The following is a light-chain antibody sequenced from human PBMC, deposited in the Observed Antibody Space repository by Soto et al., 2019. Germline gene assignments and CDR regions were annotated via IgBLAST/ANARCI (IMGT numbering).Light chain of an antibody. CDR3: QQLNSYPLT. J-gene: IGKJ5*01. Sequence: DIQMTQSPSSLSASVGDRVTITCRASQSITTFLNWYQQKQGKAPNLLIYAASSLQSGVPSRFSGSGSGTELTITISSLQPEDGATYYCQQLNSYPLTFDQGTRLEIK. CDR2: AAS. V-gene: IGKV1-17*01. CDR1: QSITTF.